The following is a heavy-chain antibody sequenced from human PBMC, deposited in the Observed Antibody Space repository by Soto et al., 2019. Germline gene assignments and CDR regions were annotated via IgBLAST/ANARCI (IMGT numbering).Heavy chain of an antibody. CDR1: GYTFTKYG. CDR3: AXXXSSGGICYPNDF. V-gene: IGHV1-18*01. Sequence: VKVSCKASGYTFTKYGITWVRQAPGQGLEWMGWISAYNGDTNYAQKLQGRVTITTDTSTTTAYMELRSLTSDDTAVYYCAXXXSSGGICYPNDFWGQGTLVTVSS. CDR2: ISAYNGDT. J-gene: IGHJ4*02. D-gene: IGHD2-15*01.